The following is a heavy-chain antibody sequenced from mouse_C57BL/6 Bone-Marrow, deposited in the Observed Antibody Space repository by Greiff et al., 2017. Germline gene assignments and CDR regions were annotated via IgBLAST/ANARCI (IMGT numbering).Heavy chain of an antibody. CDR1: GYAFSSSW. CDR3: ARSFDWYFDV. V-gene: IGHV1-82*01. J-gene: IGHJ1*03. Sequence: QVQLQQSGPELVKPGASVKISCKASGYAFSSSWMNWVKQRPGKGLEWIGRIYPGDGDTNYKGKFKGKATLTADKSSSTAYMQLSSLTSEDSAVYFCARSFDWYFDVWGTGTTVTVSS. CDR2: IYPGDGDT.